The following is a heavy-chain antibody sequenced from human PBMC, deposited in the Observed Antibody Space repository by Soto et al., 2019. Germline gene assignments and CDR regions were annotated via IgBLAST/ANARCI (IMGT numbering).Heavy chain of an antibody. V-gene: IGHV4-59*01. CDR1: GGSISGYY. CDR2: IYYSGST. J-gene: IGHJ4*02. CDR3: ARAQYSYGQEGY. D-gene: IGHD5-18*01. Sequence: SETLSLTCTVSGGSISGYYGSWIRHPPGKGLRSIGYIYYSGSTSYNPSLNSRVTIAVDTSKNQFSLKLSSVTAADTAVYYCARAQYSYGQEGYWGEGTPVTVSS.